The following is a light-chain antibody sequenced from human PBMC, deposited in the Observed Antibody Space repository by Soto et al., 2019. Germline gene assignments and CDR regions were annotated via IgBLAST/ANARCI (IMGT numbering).Light chain of an antibody. J-gene: IGKJ5*01. V-gene: IGKV3-11*01. CDR2: DST. Sequence: VLTQSPATLSLSPGERATLSCRASQSIHTSLAWYQQKSGKPPRLVIYDSTLRANGVPDRFGGSRSGTEFTLTINSLEPEDFAVYYCQQLNVWPPITFGQGTRLEIK. CDR1: QSIHTS. CDR3: QQLNVWPPIT.